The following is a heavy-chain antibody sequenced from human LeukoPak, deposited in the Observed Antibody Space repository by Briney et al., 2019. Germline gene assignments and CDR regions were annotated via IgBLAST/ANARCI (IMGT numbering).Heavy chain of an antibody. D-gene: IGHD6-19*01. CDR3: TRDSGYSSGWYDIDY. CDR2: IRSKAYGGAT. Sequence: GGSLRLSCTASGFTFGDYAMSWVRQAPGKGLEWVGFIRSKAYGGATEYAASVKGRFTISRDDSKSIAYLQMNSLKTEDTAVYYCTRDSGYSSGWYDIDYWGQGTLVTVSS. J-gene: IGHJ4*02. V-gene: IGHV3-49*04. CDR1: GFTFGDYA.